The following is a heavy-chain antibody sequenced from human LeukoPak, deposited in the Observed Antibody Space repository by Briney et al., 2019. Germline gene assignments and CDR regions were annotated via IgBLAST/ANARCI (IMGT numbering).Heavy chain of an antibody. J-gene: IGHJ3*02. V-gene: IGHV1-18*04. D-gene: IGHD3-10*01. Sequence: GASVKVSCKTSGYTFTSYGISWVRQAPGQGLEWMGWISIHNGKINYAQKLQGRVTMTTDTSTSTAYMELRSLRSDDTAVYYCARPAPTGVDAFDTWGQGTLVTVSS. CDR1: GYTFTSYG. CDR2: ISIHNGKI. CDR3: ARPAPTGVDAFDT.